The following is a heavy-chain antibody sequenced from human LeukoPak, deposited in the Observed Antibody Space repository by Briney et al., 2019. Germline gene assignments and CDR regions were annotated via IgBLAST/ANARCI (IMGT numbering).Heavy chain of an antibody. CDR2: LFWDDDK. CDR3: AHRDYYDSRGYLD. V-gene: IGHV2-5*02. CDR1: GFSLSTRGVG. D-gene: IGHD3-22*01. J-gene: IGHJ4*02. Sequence: SGLTLVDPTQTLRLTCTFSGFSLSTRGVGLGWIRQPPGNALDWLALLFWDDDKRYSPSLKSRLTITNDTSKDQVVLTLTNMDPVDTATYYCAHRDYYDSRGYLDWGQGTLVTVSS.